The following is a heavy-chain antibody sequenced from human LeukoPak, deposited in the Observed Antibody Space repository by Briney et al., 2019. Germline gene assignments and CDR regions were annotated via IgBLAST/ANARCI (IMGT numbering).Heavy chain of an antibody. CDR2: INPNSGGT. D-gene: IGHD2-15*01. V-gene: IGHV1-2*02. CDR1: GYTFTGYY. CDR3: ARGGDIVVVVAATHYYYYYMDV. Sequence: ASVKVSCKASGYTFTGYYMHWVRQAPGQGLEWMGWINPNSGGTNYAQKFQGRVTMTRDTSISTAYMELSRLRSDDTAVYYCARGGDIVVVVAATHYYYYYMDVWGKGTTVTVSS. J-gene: IGHJ6*03.